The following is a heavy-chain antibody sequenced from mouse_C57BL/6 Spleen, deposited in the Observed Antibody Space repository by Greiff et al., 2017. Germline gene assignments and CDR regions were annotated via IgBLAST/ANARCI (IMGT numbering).Heavy chain of an antibody. D-gene: IGHD2-1*01. V-gene: IGHV1-9*01. CDR1: GYTFTGYW. CDR3: ARRVYYGNYGYFDV. Sequence: VQLQESGAELMKPGASVKLSCKATGYTFTGYWIEWVKQRPGHGLEWIGEILTGSGSTNYNETFKGKDTFTSETSATTAYMQLSSLTTEDSAIYYCARRVYYGNYGYFDVWGTGTTVTVSS. CDR2: ILTGSGST. J-gene: IGHJ1*03.